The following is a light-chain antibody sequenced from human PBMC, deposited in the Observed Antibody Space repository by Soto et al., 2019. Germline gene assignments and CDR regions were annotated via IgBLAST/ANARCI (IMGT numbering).Light chain of an antibody. J-gene: IGLJ1*01. Sequence: QSALTQPASVSGSPGQSITISCTGTSSDIGAYNSVSWYQHHPGKAPKLIVFQVSFRPSAVSDRFSGSKSDNTASLTISGVQTEDEADYYCSSYTTSGTRVFGTGTKLTVL. CDR2: QVS. CDR1: SSDIGAYNS. V-gene: IGLV2-14*01. CDR3: SSYTTSGTRV.